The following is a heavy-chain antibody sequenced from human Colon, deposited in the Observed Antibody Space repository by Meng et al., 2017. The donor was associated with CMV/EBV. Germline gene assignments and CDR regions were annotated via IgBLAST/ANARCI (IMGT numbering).Heavy chain of an antibody. CDR2: IYPDDSDS. Sequence: GESLKISCAGSGFSFSTYWIGWVRQMPGKGLEWMAIIYPDDSDSRYSQSFQGQVTISVDKSINTTYLRWSSLKASDTAIYYCARTYSGNWDFYFDLWGRGTLVTRLL. CDR1: GFSFSTYW. D-gene: IGHD4-23*01. V-gene: IGHV5-51*01. J-gene: IGHJ2*01. CDR3: ARTYSGNWDFYFDL.